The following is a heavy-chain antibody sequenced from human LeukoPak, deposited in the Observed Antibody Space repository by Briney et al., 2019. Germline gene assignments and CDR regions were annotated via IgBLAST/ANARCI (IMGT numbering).Heavy chain of an antibody. CDR2: ISGSGGST. J-gene: IGHJ4*02. Sequence: GGSLRLSCAASGFTFSSYAMSWVRQAPGKGLEWVSAISGSGGSTYYADSVKGRFTISRDNSKNTLYLQMNSLRAEDTAVYYCVKMAMVRGVQTGGTIDYWGQGTLVTVSS. CDR3: VKMAMVRGVQTGGTIDY. V-gene: IGHV3-23*01. D-gene: IGHD3-10*01. CDR1: GFTFSSYA.